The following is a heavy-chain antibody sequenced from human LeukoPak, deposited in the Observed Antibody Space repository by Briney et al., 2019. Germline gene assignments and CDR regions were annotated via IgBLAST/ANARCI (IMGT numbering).Heavy chain of an antibody. J-gene: IGHJ6*03. CDR2: INPNSGGT. CDR3: ARSCSGGSCYSSHMDV. CDR1: GYTFTGYY. D-gene: IGHD2-15*01. Sequence: ASVNVSCKASGYTFTGYYMHWVRQAPGQGLEWMGWINPNSGGTNYAQEFQGRVTMTRDTSISTAYMELSRLRSEDTAVYYCARSCSGGSCYSSHMDVWGKGTTVTISS. V-gene: IGHV1-2*02.